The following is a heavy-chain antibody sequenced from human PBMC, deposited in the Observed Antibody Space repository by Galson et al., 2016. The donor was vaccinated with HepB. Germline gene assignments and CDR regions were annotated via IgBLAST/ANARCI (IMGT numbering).Heavy chain of an antibody. D-gene: IGHD4-23*01. CDR2: VSHIGST. CDR3: ARDLSDGGGIYYQAFDS. J-gene: IGHJ4*02. CDR1: DGSIANNF. Sequence: ETLSLTCAVSDGSIANNFWHWVRQTPGKGLEWIGEVSHIGSTNLNPSLKSRLTMSVDTSNNQFSLKLTSVTAAETAVYYCARDLSDGGGIYYQAFDSWGQGTLVTVSS. V-gene: IGHV4-34*01.